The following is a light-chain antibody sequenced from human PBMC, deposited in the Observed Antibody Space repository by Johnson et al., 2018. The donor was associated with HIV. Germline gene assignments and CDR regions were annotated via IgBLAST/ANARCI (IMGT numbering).Light chain of an antibody. CDR1: SSNIENYF. Sequence: SVLTQPPSVSAAPGQRVNISCSGHSSNIENYFVSWYQQLPGAAPRLLIYEDYKRPSGIPDRFSGSTSGASATLGITGLQTGDEADYYCGTWDSSLSAYVFGTGTKVTVL. CDR3: GTWDSSLSAYV. J-gene: IGLJ1*01. V-gene: IGLV1-51*02. CDR2: EDY.